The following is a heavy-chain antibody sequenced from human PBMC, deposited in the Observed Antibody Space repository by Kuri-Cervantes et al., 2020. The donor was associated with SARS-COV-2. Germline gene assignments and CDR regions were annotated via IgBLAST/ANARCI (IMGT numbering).Heavy chain of an antibody. Sequence: GSLRLSCTVSGGSISSSSYYWGWIRQPPGKGLEWIGSIYYSGSTYYNPSLKSRVTISVDTSKNQFSLKLSSVTAADTAVYYCARQGTGYYGSGSYYYYYYYGMDVWGQGTTVTVSS. CDR1: GGSISSSSYY. CDR3: ARQGTGYYGSGSYYYYYYYGMDV. D-gene: IGHD3-10*01. J-gene: IGHJ6*02. CDR2: IYYSGST. V-gene: IGHV4-39*01.